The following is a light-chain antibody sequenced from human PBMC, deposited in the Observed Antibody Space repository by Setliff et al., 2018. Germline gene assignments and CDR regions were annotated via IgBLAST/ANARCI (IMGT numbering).Light chain of an antibody. Sequence: DIQMTQSPSTLSASVGDRVTITCRASQNIGDFLAWHQQKPGEAPKLLIYRASNLESGVPSRFSGSGSGTEFTLTISSLQPDDFATYYCQQFANLRTFGQGTKVDIK. V-gene: IGKV1-5*03. CDR2: RAS. CDR1: QNIGDF. CDR3: QQFANLRT. J-gene: IGKJ1*01.